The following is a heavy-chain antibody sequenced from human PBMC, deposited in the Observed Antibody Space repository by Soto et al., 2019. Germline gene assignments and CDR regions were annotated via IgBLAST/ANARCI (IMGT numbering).Heavy chain of an antibody. CDR2: IVVGSGNT. CDR3: AAEWMDSSSWYPPYYYYGMDV. V-gene: IGHV1-58*02. J-gene: IGHJ6*02. Sequence: SGKVSCKASGFTFTSSAMQWVRQARGQSIEWIGWIVVGSGNTNYAQKFQERVTITRDMSTSTAYMELSSLRSEDTAVYYCAAEWMDSSSWYPPYYYYGMDVWGQGTTVTVSS. CDR1: GFTFTSSA. D-gene: IGHD6-13*01.